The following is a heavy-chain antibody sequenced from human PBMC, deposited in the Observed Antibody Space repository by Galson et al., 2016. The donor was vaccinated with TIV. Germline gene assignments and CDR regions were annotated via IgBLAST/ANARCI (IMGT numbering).Heavy chain of an antibody. CDR1: GFTFRSNA. D-gene: IGHD3-22*01. CDR2: IGDSGYTT. J-gene: IGHJ4*02. V-gene: IGHV3-23*01. Sequence: LRLSCAASGFTFRSNAMSWVRQAPGKGLEWVSTIGDSGYTTHYADSVKGRFTVSRDNSKNKLFLQMGSLRADDTALYFCAKVVGGMLFYDTSGYYYFDYWGQGTPVTVSS. CDR3: AKVVGGMLFYDTSGYYYFDY.